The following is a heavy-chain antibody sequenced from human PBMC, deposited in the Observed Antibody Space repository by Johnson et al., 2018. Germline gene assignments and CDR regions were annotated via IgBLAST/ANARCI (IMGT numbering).Heavy chain of an antibody. CDR2: IWYDGSNK. CDR1: GFTFSSYG. CDR3: ARDQPPDGSGDAFDI. D-gene: IGHD3-22*01. Sequence: QVQLVESGGGVVQPGRSLRLSCAASGFTFSSYGMHWVRQAPGKGLEWVAVIWYDGSNKYYADSVKGRFTISRDNSKNTLYLQMNSLRAEDTAVYYCARDQPPDGSGDAFDIWGQGTMVTVSS. J-gene: IGHJ3*02. V-gene: IGHV3-33*01.